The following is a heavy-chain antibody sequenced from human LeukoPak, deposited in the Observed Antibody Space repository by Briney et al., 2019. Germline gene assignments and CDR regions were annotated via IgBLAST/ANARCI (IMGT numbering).Heavy chain of an antibody. CDR2: IYYSGST. Sequence: SETLSLTCTVSGGSISSYYWSWIRQPPGKGLEWIGYIYYSGSTNYNPSLKSRVTISVDTSKNQFSLKLSSVTAADTAVYYCARVTIFGVVIWFDPWGQGTLVTVSS. V-gene: IGHV4-59*01. D-gene: IGHD3-3*01. CDR1: GGSISSYY. CDR3: ARVTIFGVVIWFDP. J-gene: IGHJ5*02.